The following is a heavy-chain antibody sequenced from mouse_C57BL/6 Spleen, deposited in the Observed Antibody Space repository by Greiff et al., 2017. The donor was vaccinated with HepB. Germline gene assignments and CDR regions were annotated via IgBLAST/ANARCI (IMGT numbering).Heavy chain of an antibody. V-gene: IGHV1-69*01. D-gene: IGHD1-1*01. CDR2: IDPSDSYT. J-gene: IGHJ1*03. CDR1: GYTFTSYW. Sequence: QVQLQQPGAELVMPGASVKLSCKASGYTFTSYWMHWVKQRPGQGLEWIGEIDPSDSYTNYNQKFKGKSTLTVDKSSSTAYMQLSSLTSEDSADYYCASKVDYYGSSYWYFDVWGTGTTVTVSS. CDR3: ASKVDYYGSSYWYFDV.